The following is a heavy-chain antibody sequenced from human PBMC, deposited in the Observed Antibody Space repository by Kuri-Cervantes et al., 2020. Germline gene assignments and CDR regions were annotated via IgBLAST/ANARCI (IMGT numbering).Heavy chain of an antibody. CDR2: ISSSSSYI. CDR3: AKVMTTVPTAGY. V-gene: IGHV3-21*04. CDR1: GFTFSSYS. Sequence: GESLKISCAASGFTFSSYSMNRVRRAPGKGLEWVSSISSSSSYIYYADSVKGRFTISRDNSKNTLYLQMNSLRAEDTAVYYCAKVMTTVPTAGYWGQGTLVTVSS. D-gene: IGHD4-17*01. J-gene: IGHJ4*02.